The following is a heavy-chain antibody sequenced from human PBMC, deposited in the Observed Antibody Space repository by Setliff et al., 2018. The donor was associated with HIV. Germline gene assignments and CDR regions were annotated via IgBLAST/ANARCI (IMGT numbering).Heavy chain of an antibody. D-gene: IGHD3-3*01. CDR3: ARDPLLFLEWLSPGYPFDS. J-gene: IGHJ4*02. CDR1: GFIFSSYE. CDR2: INSYGSST. V-gene: IGHV3-48*03. Sequence: GGSLRLSCAASGFIFSSYEMNWVRQAPGKGLEWVSYINSYGSSTYYADSVKGRFTISRDNAKKSLYLQMNSLRAEDTAVYYCARDPLLFLEWLSPGYPFDSWGQGTLVTVSS.